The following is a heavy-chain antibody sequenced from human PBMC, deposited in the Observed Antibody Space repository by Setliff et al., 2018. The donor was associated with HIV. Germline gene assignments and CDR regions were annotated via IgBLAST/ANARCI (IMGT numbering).Heavy chain of an antibody. D-gene: IGHD2-15*01. Sequence: GGSLRLSCAASGFAFNTYSMNWIRQAPGKGLEWVSSISSDSNYIYYADSVRGRFTISRDNAKNSLYLQMNSLRAEDTALYYCTGHNSYCIADRGQGTLVTVSS. CDR2: ISSDSNYI. CDR3: TGHNSYCIAD. J-gene: IGHJ4*02. CDR1: GFAFNTYS. V-gene: IGHV3-21*01.